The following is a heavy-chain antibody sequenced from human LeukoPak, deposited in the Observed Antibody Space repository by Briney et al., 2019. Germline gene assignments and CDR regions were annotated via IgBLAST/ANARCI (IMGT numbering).Heavy chain of an antibody. Sequence: HSGGSLRLSCAASGFTFNSYVMHWIRQAPGKGLEWVAVIWYDGRDKYYADSVKGRFTISRDNSKNTLYLQMNSLKAEDTAVYYCARAVAAAGPPFDYWGQGTLVTVSS. J-gene: IGHJ4*02. CDR1: GFTFNSYV. CDR2: IWYDGRDK. CDR3: ARAVAAAGPPFDY. D-gene: IGHD6-13*01. V-gene: IGHV3-33*01.